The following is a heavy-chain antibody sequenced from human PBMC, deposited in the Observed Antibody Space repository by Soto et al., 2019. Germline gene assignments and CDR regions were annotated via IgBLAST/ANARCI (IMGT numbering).Heavy chain of an antibody. CDR3: AGHRGHDLAHCVY. D-gene: IGHD3-16*01. CDR1: GGSISSSSYH. J-gene: IGHJ4*02. CDR2: IYYSGST. V-gene: IGHV4-39*01. Sequence: SETLSLTCTVSGGSISSSSYHWGWIRQPPGKGLEWIGSIYYSGSTYYNRSLKSRVTISVDTSKNQFSLNLRSVTAADTAVYYCAGHRGHDLAHCVYWGQGTLVTVSS.